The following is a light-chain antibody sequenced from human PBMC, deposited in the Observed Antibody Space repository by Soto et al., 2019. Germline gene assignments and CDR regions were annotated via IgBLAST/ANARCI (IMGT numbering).Light chain of an antibody. J-gene: IGKJ1*01. CDR3: QQRSNWPVT. CDR1: QSVSSY. Sequence: EIVLTQSPATLSLSPGEGATLSCRASQSVSSYLAWYQQKPGQAPRLLIYDASNRATGIPARFSGSGSGTEFTLIISSLEPEDFAFYYCQQRSNWPVTFGLGTKVEV. V-gene: IGKV3-11*01. CDR2: DAS.